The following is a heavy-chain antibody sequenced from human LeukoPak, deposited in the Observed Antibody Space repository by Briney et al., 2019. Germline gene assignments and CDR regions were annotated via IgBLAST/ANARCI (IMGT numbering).Heavy chain of an antibody. Sequence: PGGSLRLSCAASGFTFSSYNMHWVRQAPGKGLEWVSSIVGSGISIYYADSVKGRFTTSRDSAKNSLYLQMNSLRAEDTAVYYRARDWLDYRAYGMDVWGQGTTVTVSS. D-gene: IGHD3-16*01. J-gene: IGHJ6*02. CDR3: ARDWLDYRAYGMDV. CDR2: IVGSGISI. V-gene: IGHV3-21*01. CDR1: GFTFSSYN.